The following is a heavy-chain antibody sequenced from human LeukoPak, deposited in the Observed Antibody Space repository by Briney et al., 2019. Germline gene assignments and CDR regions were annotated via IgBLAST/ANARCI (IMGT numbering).Heavy chain of an antibody. J-gene: IGHJ4*02. D-gene: IGHD5-24*01. Sequence: GGSLRLSCAASGFTFSSYSMNWVRQAPGKGLEWVSSISSSSSYIYYADSVKGRFTISRDNAKNSLYLQMNSLRAEDTAVYYCARDTGGGYKIDYWGQGTLVTVSS. CDR2: ISSSSSYI. CDR3: ARDTGGGYKIDY. V-gene: IGHV3-21*01. CDR1: GFTFSSYS.